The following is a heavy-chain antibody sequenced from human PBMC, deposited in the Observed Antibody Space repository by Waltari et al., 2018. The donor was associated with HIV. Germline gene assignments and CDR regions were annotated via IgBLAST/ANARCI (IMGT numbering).Heavy chain of an antibody. Sequence: QLQLQESGPGLVKPSETLSLTCSVSGDSISSSSYYWGWIRQPPGKGLEWIGNIYYSGSTDYNPSLKSRGSISVDTSKNQFSLKLNSVTAADTAVYYCARRTDYGSGSYFDYWGQGTLVTVSS. J-gene: IGHJ4*02. CDR1: GDSISSSSYY. V-gene: IGHV4-39*01. CDR2: IYYSGST. D-gene: IGHD3-10*01. CDR3: ARRTDYGSGSYFDY.